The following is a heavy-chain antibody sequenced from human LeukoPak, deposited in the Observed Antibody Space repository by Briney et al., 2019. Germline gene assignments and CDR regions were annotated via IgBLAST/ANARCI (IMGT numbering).Heavy chain of an antibody. Sequence: GGSLRLSCAASGFTFSSYAMSWVRQAPGKGLEWVSAISRSGGSTYYADSVKGRFTISRDNSKNTLYLQMNSLRAEDTAVYYCAKAWYGSGSYYTPPWYVWGQGTLVTVSP. J-gene: IGHJ4*02. D-gene: IGHD3-10*01. CDR2: ISRSGGST. CDR3: AKAWYGSGSYYTPPWYV. V-gene: IGHV3-23*01. CDR1: GFTFSSYA.